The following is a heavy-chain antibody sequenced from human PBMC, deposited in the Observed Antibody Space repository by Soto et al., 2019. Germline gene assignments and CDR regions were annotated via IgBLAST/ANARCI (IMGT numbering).Heavy chain of an antibody. CDR2: IIPIFGTA. J-gene: IGHJ6*02. CDR1: GGTFSSYA. V-gene: IGHV1-69*13. CDR3: ARDQGNTRPYYYGMDV. Sequence: ASVKVSCKASGGTFSSYAISWVRQAPGQGLEWMGGIIPIFGTANYAQKFQGRVTITADESTSKAYMELSSLRSEDTAVYYCARDQGNTRPYYYGMDVWGQGTTVTVSS.